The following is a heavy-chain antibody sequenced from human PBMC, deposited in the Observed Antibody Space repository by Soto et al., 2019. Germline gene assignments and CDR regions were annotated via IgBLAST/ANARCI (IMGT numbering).Heavy chain of an antibody. Sequence: GGSLRLSCAASGFSVSYFYMIWFRQAPGKGLEWVSYISRSGSSINYADSVQGRFTISRDNAKNSLHLQMNSLRAEDTAIYYCARRGSTGWYETYFDYWGQGTLVTVSS. CDR3: ARRGSTGWYETYFDY. J-gene: IGHJ4*02. CDR1: GFSVSYFY. V-gene: IGHV3-11*01. D-gene: IGHD6-19*01. CDR2: ISRSGSSI.